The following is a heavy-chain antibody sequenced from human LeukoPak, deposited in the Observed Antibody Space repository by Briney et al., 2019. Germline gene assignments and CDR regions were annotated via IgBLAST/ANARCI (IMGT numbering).Heavy chain of an antibody. D-gene: IGHD6-13*01. Sequence: GSLRLSCAASGFTFSSYAISWVRQAPGKGLEWVSAISGGGGSIYHADSVKGRFTISADNSKNTVYLQMNSLRAEDTAVYYCAKDLGYSKSYGVDVWGQGTTVTVSS. V-gene: IGHV3-23*01. CDR3: AKDLGYSKSYGVDV. CDR1: GFTFSSYA. J-gene: IGHJ6*02. CDR2: ISGGGGSI.